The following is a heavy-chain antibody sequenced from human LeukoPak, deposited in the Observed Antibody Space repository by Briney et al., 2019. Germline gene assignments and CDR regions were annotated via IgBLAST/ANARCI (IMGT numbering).Heavy chain of an antibody. V-gene: IGHV6-1*01. CDR2: TYYRSKWYN. CDR3: ARALDIVVVPAAKYYYYGMDV. J-gene: IGHJ6*02. CDR1: GDSVSSNSAA. D-gene: IGHD2-2*03. Sequence: SQTLSLTCAISGDSVSSNSAAWNWIRQSPSGGLEWLGRTYYRSKWYNDYAVSVKSRITINPDTSKNQFSLQLNSVTPEDTAVYYCARALDIVVVPAAKYYYYGMDVWGQGTTVTVSS.